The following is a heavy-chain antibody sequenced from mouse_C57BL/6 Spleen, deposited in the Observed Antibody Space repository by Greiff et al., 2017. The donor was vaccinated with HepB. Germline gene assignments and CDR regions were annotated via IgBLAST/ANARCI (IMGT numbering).Heavy chain of an antibody. J-gene: IGHJ2*01. Sequence: VQLQQSGPELVKPGASVKISCKASGYAFSSSWMNWVKQRPGKGLEWSGRIYPGDGDTNYNGKFKGKATLTADKSSSTAYMQLSSLTSEDSAVYFCAKGTTVVAPYYFDYWGQGTTLTVSS. V-gene: IGHV1-82*01. D-gene: IGHD1-1*01. CDR2: IYPGDGDT. CDR1: GYAFSSSW. CDR3: AKGTTVVAPYYFDY.